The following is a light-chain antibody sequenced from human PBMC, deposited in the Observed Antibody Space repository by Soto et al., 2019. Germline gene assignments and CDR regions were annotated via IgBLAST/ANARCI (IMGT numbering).Light chain of an antibody. CDR2: DAS. J-gene: IGKJ4*01. CDR1: QSVRSW. V-gene: IGKV1-5*01. CDR3: QQYDNYPLT. Sequence: DIQMTQAPATLSGSVGDRVTITCRASQSVRSWLAWYQQKPGTAPKLLIFDASRLESGVPSRFSGSASGTEFTLNISSLQPDDFATYYCQQYDNYPLTFGGGTKVDIK.